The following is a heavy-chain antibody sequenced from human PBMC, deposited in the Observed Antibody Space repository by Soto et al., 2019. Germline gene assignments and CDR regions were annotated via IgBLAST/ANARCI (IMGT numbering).Heavy chain of an antibody. CDR2: IFYLGSS. CDR3: ARHSLALRKNNWFDP. CDR1: GDSIISSDFY. V-gene: IGHV4-39*01. D-gene: IGHD3-3*02. Sequence: SEPRSLTCTVSGDSIISSDFYWGWVRQPPGKGLEWIGSIFYLGSSYYNPSLKSRVTMSVDTSKNQFSLRLRSVTAADTALYFCARHSLALRKNNWFDPWGQGIMVTVSS. J-gene: IGHJ5*02.